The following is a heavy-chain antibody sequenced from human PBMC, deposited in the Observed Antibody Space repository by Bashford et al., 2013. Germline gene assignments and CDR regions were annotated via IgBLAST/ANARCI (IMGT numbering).Heavy chain of an antibody. D-gene: IGHD6-13*01. Sequence: SETLSLTCAVYVGSFSGHYWAWIRQPPGMGLEWIAEINDAGTTSWNPSLKSRVTISVDTSKNQISLKLRSVTAADTALYFCARATSYSSSWATPNDAFDIWGQGTMVTVSS. CDR3: ARATSYSSSWATPNDAFDI. CDR2: INDAGTT. J-gene: IGHJ3*02. CDR1: VGSFSGHY. V-gene: IGHV4-34*01.